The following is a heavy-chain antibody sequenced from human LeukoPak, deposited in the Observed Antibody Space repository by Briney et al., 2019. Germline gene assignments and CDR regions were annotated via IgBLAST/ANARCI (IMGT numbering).Heavy chain of an antibody. CDR3: ARDHLFGTTGTTAAFDI. CDR1: GFTFSSYG. J-gene: IGHJ3*02. CDR2: IWYDGSNK. Sequence: PGGSLRLSCAASGFTFSSYGMHWVRQAPGKGLEWVAVIWYDGSNKYYADSVKGRFTISRDNSKNTLYLQMNSLRAEDTAVYYCARDHLFGTTGTTAAFDIWGQGTMVTVSS. V-gene: IGHV3-33*01. D-gene: IGHD1-1*01.